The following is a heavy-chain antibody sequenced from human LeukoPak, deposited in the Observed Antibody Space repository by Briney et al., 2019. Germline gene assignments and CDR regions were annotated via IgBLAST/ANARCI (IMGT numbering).Heavy chain of an antibody. D-gene: IGHD6-19*01. J-gene: IGHJ4*02. Sequence: GGSLRLSCAASGFTFSSYEMNWVRQAPGEGLEWVSYISSSGSTIYYADSVKGRFTISRDNAKNSLYLQMNSLRAEDTAVYYCAREGSVAGTAIFDYWGQGTLVTVSS. CDR1: GFTFSSYE. V-gene: IGHV3-48*03. CDR2: ISSSGSTI. CDR3: AREGSVAGTAIFDY.